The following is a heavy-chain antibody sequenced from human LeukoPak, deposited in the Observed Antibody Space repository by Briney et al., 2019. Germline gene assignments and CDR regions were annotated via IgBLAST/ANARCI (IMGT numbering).Heavy chain of an antibody. J-gene: IGHJ4*02. D-gene: IGHD5-18*01. V-gene: IGHV3-23*01. CDR2: IISSGGVT. Sequence: PGGSLRLSCAASGFTFSSYSMNWVRQAPGKGLEWVSSIISSGGVTYYADSVKGRFTISRDNSKNTVYLQMDSLRAEDSAVYYCAKNAGYSYGLYYFDYWGQGTLVTVSS. CDR3: AKNAGYSYGLYYFDY. CDR1: GFTFSSYS.